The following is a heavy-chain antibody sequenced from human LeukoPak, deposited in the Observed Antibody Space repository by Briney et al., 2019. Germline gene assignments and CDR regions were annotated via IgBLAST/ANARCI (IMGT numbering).Heavy chain of an antibody. J-gene: IGHJ4*02. D-gene: IGHD3-22*01. V-gene: IGHV1-18*01. CDR2: ISAYNGNT. Sequence: ASVKVSCKASGYTFTSYGISWVRQAPGQGLEWMGWISAYNGNTNYAQKLQGRVTMTTDTSTSTAYMELRSLRSDDTAVYYCARVEFADYYDSSGLVYWGQETLVTVSS. CDR1: GYTFTSYG. CDR3: ARVEFADYYDSSGLVY.